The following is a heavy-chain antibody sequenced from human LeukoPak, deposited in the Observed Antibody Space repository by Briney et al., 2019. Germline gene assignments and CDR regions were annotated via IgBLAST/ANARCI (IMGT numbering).Heavy chain of an antibody. J-gene: IGHJ4*02. D-gene: IGHD3-16*01. CDR1: GSSLSEMS. CDR3: ATILQMIHFEF. Sequence: ASVKVSCKVSGSSLSEMSMHWVRQAPGKGLEWMGGFDPEDVEAVYAQNFEGRVTITEDTFTDTVYMELSSLRSEDTAVYYCATILQMIHFEFWGQGTLVTVSS. CDR2: FDPEDVEA. V-gene: IGHV1-24*01.